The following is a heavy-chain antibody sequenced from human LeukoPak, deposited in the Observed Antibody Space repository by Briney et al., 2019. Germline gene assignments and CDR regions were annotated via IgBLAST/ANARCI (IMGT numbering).Heavy chain of an antibody. Sequence: SETLSLTCAVYGGSFSGYYWSWIRQPPGKGLEWIGEINHSGSTNYNPSLKSRVTISVDTSKNQFSLKLSSVTAADTAMYYCARVRRRYYGSGSYYDNNWFDPWGQGTLVTVSS. CDR1: GGSFSGYY. CDR2: INHSGST. CDR3: ARVRRRYYGSGSYYDNNWFDP. V-gene: IGHV4-34*01. D-gene: IGHD3-10*01. J-gene: IGHJ5*02.